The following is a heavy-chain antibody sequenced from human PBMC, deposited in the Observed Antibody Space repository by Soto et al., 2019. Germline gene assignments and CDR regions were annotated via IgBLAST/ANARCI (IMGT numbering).Heavy chain of an antibody. CDR1: GGSISSYY. CDR3: ARGAHYYDSSGYHEYFQH. CDR2: IYYSGST. D-gene: IGHD3-22*01. V-gene: IGHV4-59*01. Sequence: PSETLSLTCTVSGGSISSYYWSWIRQPPGKGLEWIGYIYYSGSTNYNPSLKSRVTISVDTSKNQFSLKLSSVTAADTAVYYCARGAHYYDSSGYHEYFQHWGQGTLVTVSS. J-gene: IGHJ1*01.